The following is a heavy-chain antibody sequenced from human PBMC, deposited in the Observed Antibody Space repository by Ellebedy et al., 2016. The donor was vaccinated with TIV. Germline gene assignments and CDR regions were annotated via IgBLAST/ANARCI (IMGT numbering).Heavy chain of an antibody. CDR2: IFSGGTTK. J-gene: IGHJ2*01. D-gene: IGHD2-21*01. V-gene: IGHV3-48*02. CDR1: GFTFSSYN. CDR3: ARDNYCGGDCYPDWYFDL. Sequence: GESLKISCAASGFTFSSYNMNWVRQAPGKGLEWVSYIFSGGTTKYYADSVKGRFTISRDNAKSSLYLQMNSLRDEDTAMYYCARDNYCGGDCYPDWYFDLWGRGTLVTVSS.